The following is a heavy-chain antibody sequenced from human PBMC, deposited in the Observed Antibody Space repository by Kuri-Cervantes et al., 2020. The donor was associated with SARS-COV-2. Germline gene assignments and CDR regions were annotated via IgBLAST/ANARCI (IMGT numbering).Heavy chain of an antibody. CDR2: INPSGGNT. Sequence: ASVKVSCKASGYTFTSYYMHWVRQAPGQGLEWMGIINPSGGNTNYAQKLQGRVTMTTDTSTSTAYMELRSLRSDDTAVYYCARDPADYGGRKHDYWGQGTLVTVSS. CDR1: GYTFTSYY. V-gene: IGHV1-46*01. CDR3: ARDPADYGGRKHDY. J-gene: IGHJ4*02. D-gene: IGHD4-23*01.